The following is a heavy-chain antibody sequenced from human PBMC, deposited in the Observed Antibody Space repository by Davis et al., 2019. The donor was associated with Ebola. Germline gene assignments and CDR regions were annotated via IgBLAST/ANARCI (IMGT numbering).Heavy chain of an antibody. J-gene: IGHJ6*02. D-gene: IGHD4-23*01. CDR3: ARVTTVAINYYYYYGMDV. V-gene: IGHV4-59*08. CDR1: GGSISSYY. CDR2: IYYSGST. Sequence: SETLSLTCTVSGGSISSYYWSWIRQPPGKGLEWIGYIYYSGSTNYNPSLKSRVTISVDTSKNQFSLKLSSVTAADTAVYYCARVTTVAINYYYYYGMDVWGQGTTVTVSS.